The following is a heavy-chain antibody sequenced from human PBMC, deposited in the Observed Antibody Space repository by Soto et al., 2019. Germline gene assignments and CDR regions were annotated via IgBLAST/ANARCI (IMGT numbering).Heavy chain of an antibody. D-gene: IGHD2-21*02. CDR1: GFTFSNYA. V-gene: IGHV3-23*01. CDR3: ARIPYCGGDCFAFYFDY. J-gene: IGHJ4*02. CDR2: ISGSGGTS. Sequence: EVQLLESGGGLVQPGGSLRLSCAASGFTFSNYAMSWVRQAPGKGLKWVSGISGSGGTSYNADSVKGRFTISRDNSKNTLYLQMNTLRAEDMAIYYCARIPYCGGDCFAFYFDYWGQGNLVTVSS.